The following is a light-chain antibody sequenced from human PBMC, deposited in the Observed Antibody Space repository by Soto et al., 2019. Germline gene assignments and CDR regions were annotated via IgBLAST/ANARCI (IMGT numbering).Light chain of an antibody. Sequence: EIVLTQSPATLSVSPGERATLSCRASQSVRGSLAWYQQKPGQAPRLLIYDASNRATGIPARFSGGGSGTDFTLTISSLEPEDFAVYYCQQRSNWPTFGPGTKVDIK. CDR2: DAS. V-gene: IGKV3-11*01. J-gene: IGKJ3*01. CDR1: QSVRGS. CDR3: QQRSNWPT.